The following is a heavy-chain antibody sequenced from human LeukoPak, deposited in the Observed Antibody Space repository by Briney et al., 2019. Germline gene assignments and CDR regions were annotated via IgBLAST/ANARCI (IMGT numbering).Heavy chain of an antibody. V-gene: IGHV3-23*01. CDR3: ARSSDGDYYYYFDY. CDR2: VSNSGDNT. J-gene: IGHJ4*02. CDR1: GFTFSSYA. Sequence: LSGGSLRLSCAASGFTFSSYAMNWVRQAPGKGLEWVSGVSNSGDNTNYADSVKGRFTISRDYSKNTLYLQMNSLRAEDTAVYYCARSSDGDYYYYFDYWGQGTLVTVSS. D-gene: IGHD4-17*01.